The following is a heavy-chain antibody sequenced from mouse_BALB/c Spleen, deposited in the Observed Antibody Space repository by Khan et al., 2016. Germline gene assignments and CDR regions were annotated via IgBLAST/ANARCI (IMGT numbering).Heavy chain of an antibody. CDR3: ARTYDGYYVGAMDY. D-gene: IGHD2-3*01. Sequence: IQLVQSGAELVKPGASVKLSCTASGFNIKDTYMHWVKQRPEQGLEWIGRIDPANGNTKYDPKFQGKATITADPSSNTAYLQLSSLTSEDTAVYYCARTYDGYYVGAMDYWGQGTSVTVSS. CDR1: GFNIKDTY. J-gene: IGHJ4*01. CDR2: IDPANGNT. V-gene: IGHV14-3*02.